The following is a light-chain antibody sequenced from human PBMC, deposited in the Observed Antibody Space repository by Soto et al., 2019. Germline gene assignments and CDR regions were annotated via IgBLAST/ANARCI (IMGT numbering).Light chain of an antibody. CDR2: DAF. V-gene: IGKV3-15*01. CDR3: QQYDEWPLA. Sequence: EIVMTQPPATLSVTPGERATLSCRASQNVKTRLAWYQQKPGQAPRLLIYDAFTRATGIPARFSGSASGTEFTLTISSLQSEDFAVYYCQQYDEWPLAFGGGTKVDIK. CDR1: QNVKTR. J-gene: IGKJ4*01.